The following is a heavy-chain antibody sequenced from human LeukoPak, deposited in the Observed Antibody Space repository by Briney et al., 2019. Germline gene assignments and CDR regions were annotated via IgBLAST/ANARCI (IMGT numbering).Heavy chain of an antibody. CDR1: GGTFSSYA. CDR3: AREISDSFDY. J-gene: IGHJ4*02. CDR2: IIPILGIA. V-gene: IGHV1-69*04. Sequence: ASVKVSCKASGGTFSSYAISWVRQAPGQGLEWMGRIIPILGIANYAQKFQGRVTITADRSTSTAYMELSSLRSEDTAVYYCAREISDSFDYWGQGTLVSVSS. D-gene: IGHD3-10*01.